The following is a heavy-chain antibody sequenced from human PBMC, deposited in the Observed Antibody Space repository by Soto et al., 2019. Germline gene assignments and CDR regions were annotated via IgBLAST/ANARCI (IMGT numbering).Heavy chain of an antibody. CDR1: GFTFSNYW. V-gene: IGHV3-74*01. J-gene: IGHJ6*03. D-gene: IGHD3-10*01. Sequence: DEQVVESGGGLVQPGGSLRLSCTASGFTFSNYWIHWVRQASGKGLVWVSRIKGDGSITKYADSVRGRFSISRDNAKNTVYLQMDSLRAEDTAVYYCARGASGRYYRDVWCKWTTVTVS. CDR3: ARGASGRYYRDV. CDR2: IKGDGSIT.